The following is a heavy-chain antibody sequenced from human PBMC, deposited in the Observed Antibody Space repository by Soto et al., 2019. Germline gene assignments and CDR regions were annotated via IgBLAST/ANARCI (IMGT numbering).Heavy chain of an antibody. Sequence: GGSLRLSCAASGFTFSNAWMNWVRQAPGKGLEWVGRIKSKTDGGTTDYAAPVKGRFTISRDDSKNTLYLQMNSLKTEDTAVYYCTTRAAMVPYGMDVWGQGTTVTVSS. CDR3: TTRAAMVPYGMDV. V-gene: IGHV3-15*07. CDR1: GFTFSNAW. CDR2: IKSKTDGGTT. J-gene: IGHJ6*02. D-gene: IGHD5-18*01.